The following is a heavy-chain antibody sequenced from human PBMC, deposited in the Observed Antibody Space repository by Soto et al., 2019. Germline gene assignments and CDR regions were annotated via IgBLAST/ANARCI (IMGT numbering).Heavy chain of an antibody. D-gene: IGHD3-9*01. CDR3: ARLQTFFYDVLTGGSVAGFDL. CDR1: GYTFTSYG. Sequence: ASVKVTCKESGYTFTSYGMSWVRQAPGQRLEWMGWISAYNGNTNYAQKLQGRVTMTTDTSTSTAYMELRSLRSDDTAVYYCARLQTFFYDVLTGGSVAGFDLRGQGTMVTGSS. J-gene: IGHJ3*01. V-gene: IGHV1-18*01. CDR2: ISAYNGNT.